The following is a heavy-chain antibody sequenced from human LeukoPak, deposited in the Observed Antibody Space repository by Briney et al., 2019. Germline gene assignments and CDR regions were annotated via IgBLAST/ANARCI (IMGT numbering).Heavy chain of an antibody. J-gene: IGHJ4*02. Sequence: SETLSLTCAVSSGSFSDNWWWSWVRRPPGKGLEWIGEIHHSGITNYNPSLKSRVTILVDKAKNQLSLKLTSVTAADTAVYYCATQVPFYLDFWGQGVLVTVSS. V-gene: IGHV4-4*02. CDR3: ATQVPFYLDF. CDR2: IHHSGIT. CDR1: SGSFSDNWW.